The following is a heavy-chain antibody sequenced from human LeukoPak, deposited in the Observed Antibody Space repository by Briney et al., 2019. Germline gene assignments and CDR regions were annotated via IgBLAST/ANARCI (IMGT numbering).Heavy chain of an antibody. J-gene: IGHJ4*02. CDR3: ARDRCSGGSCYSGLDY. CDR1: GGSISSGGYY. CDR2: IYYSGST. Sequence: SQTLSLTCTVSGGSISSGGYYWSWIRQHPGKGLEWIGYIYYSGSTYYNPSLKSRVTISVDTSKNQFSLKLSSVTAADTAVYYCARDRCSGGSCYSGLDYWGQGTLVTVSS. D-gene: IGHD2-15*01. V-gene: IGHV4-31*03.